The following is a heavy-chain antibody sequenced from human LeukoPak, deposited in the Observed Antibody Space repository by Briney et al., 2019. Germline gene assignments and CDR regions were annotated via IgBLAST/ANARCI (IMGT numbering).Heavy chain of an antibody. CDR1: GFTFSNYA. J-gene: IGHJ3*02. Sequence: GGSLRLSCVVSGFTFSNYAIHWVRQAPGKRLEWVAVISDDGNNKYYADSVKGRFAISRDNSRNTLNLQMNSLRAEDTAVYYCAKDHDMVRGVIPDAFDIWGQGTMVTVSS. CDR2: ISDDGNNK. CDR3: AKDHDMVRGVIPDAFDI. V-gene: IGHV3-30*09. D-gene: IGHD3-10*01.